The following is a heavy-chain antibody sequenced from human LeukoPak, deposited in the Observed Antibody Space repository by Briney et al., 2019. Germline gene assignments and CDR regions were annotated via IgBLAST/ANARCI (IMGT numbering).Heavy chain of an antibody. Sequence: ASVKVSCKASGYTFSNFGVTWVRQAPGQGLEWMGWISAYNGDTIYAQDLQDRVTVTTDTSTTTAYMELRSLISDDTAVYYCARGPSCSDTSCYGAYYYYYVMDVWGQGTTVTVSS. CDR3: ARGPSCSDTSCYGAYYYYYVMDV. D-gene: IGHD2-2*01. CDR1: GYTFSNFG. J-gene: IGHJ6*02. CDR2: ISAYNGDT. V-gene: IGHV1-18*01.